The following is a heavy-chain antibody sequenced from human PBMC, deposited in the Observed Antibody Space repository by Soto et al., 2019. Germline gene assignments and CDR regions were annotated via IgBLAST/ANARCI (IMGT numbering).Heavy chain of an antibody. V-gene: IGHV3-7*01. J-gene: IGHJ4*02. Sequence: GGSRRLCCAGSGFTFSSDWLSWVRQGPGKGLEWVANIKQDGSEKYYVDSVKGRFTISRDNAKNSLNLQMNSLRAEDTAVYYCARVTDYYESSGYFDYRGQGTLVTVSS. CDR1: GFTFSSDW. CDR3: ARVTDYYESSGYFDY. D-gene: IGHD3-22*01. CDR2: IKQDGSEK.